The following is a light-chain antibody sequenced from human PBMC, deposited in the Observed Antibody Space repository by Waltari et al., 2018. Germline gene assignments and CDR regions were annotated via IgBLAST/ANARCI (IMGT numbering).Light chain of an antibody. Sequence: EIVLTQAPATLSLSPGERATHSCRASQRVSSYLAWYQQKPGQAPRLLLYDASNRATGIPARFSGSGSGTDFTLTISSLEPEDFAVYYCQQRSNWPLTFGGGTKVEIK. J-gene: IGKJ4*01. CDR2: DAS. V-gene: IGKV3-11*01. CDR3: QQRSNWPLT. CDR1: QRVSSY.